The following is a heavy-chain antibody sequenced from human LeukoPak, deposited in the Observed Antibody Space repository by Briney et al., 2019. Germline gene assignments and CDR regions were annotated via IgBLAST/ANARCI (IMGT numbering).Heavy chain of an antibody. CDR3: ARDLGIMSSSYYYYYLDV. J-gene: IGHJ6*03. Sequence: GGSLRLSCAASGFTFDDYGMSWVRQGPGKGLEWVSGINWNGGSTGYADSVKGRFTISRDNAKNSLYLQMNSLRAEDTALYYCARDLGIMSSSYYYYYLDVWGKGTTVTVSS. CDR2: INWNGGST. V-gene: IGHV3-20*04. CDR1: GFTFDDYG. D-gene: IGHD6-13*01.